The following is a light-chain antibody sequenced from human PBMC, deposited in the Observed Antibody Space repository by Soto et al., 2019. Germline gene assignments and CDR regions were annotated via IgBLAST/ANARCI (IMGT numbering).Light chain of an antibody. CDR3: QQYNSYSQTWT. J-gene: IGKJ1*01. V-gene: IGKV1-5*03. Sequence: DLQMTQSPSTLSASVGDRVTITCRASQSISSWLAWYQQKPGKAPKLLIYKASSLESGVPSRFSGSGSGTEFTLTISSLQPDDFATYYCQQYNSYSQTWTFGQGTKVEIK. CDR1: QSISSW. CDR2: KAS.